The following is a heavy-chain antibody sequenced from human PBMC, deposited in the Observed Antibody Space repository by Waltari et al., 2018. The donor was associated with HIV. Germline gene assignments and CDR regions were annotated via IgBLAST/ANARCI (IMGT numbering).Heavy chain of an antibody. J-gene: IGHJ5*02. CDR3: ATGEGGNTLLDR. CDR2: INPNTGGT. Sequence: QAPLVQSGTEVKKPGASVKVSCKASAYPFTAYYIPWVRRAPGQGREWMGWINPNTGGTYFKQNFQGRVSMTRDTSITTAFMELSSLTYDDTAVYYCATGEGGNTLLDRWGQGTLVAVSS. CDR1: AYPFTAYY. V-gene: IGHV1-2*02. D-gene: IGHD2-15*01.